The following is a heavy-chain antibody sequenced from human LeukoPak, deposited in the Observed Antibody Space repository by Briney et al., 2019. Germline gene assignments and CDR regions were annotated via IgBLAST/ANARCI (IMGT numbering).Heavy chain of an antibody. CDR1: GGTFSSYA. J-gene: IGHJ1*01. CDR3: AREALRGIGAAGTSVY. D-gene: IGHD6-13*01. Sequence: SVKVSCKASGGTFSSYAISWMRQAPGQGLGWMGGIIPIFGTANYAQKFQGRVTITTDESTSTAYMELSSLRSEDTAVYYCAREALRGIGAAGTSVYWGQGTLVTVSS. CDR2: IIPIFGTA. V-gene: IGHV1-69*05.